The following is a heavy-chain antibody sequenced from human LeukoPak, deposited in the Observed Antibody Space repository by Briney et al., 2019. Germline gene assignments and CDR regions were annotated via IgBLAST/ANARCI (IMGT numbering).Heavy chain of an antibody. Sequence: GGSLRLSCAASGFTFSSYGMSWVRQAPGKGLEWVSAISGSGGSTYYADSVKGRFTISRDNSKNTLYLQMNSLRAEDTAVYYCAKDTYYYGSGSYWDYMDVWGKGTTVTISS. D-gene: IGHD3-10*01. CDR2: ISGSGGST. CDR3: AKDTYYYGSGSYWDYMDV. CDR1: GFTFSSYG. J-gene: IGHJ6*03. V-gene: IGHV3-23*01.